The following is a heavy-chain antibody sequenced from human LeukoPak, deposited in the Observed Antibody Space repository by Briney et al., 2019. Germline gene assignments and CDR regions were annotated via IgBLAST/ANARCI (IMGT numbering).Heavy chain of an antibody. J-gene: IGHJ4*02. V-gene: IGHV3-23*01. Sequence: GGSLRLSCAASGFTFSSYAMSWVRQAPGKGLEWVSAISGSSGSTYYADSVKGRFTISRDNSKNTLYLQMNSLRAEDTAVYYCAKHSSSWHYFDYWGQGTLVTVSS. CDR3: AKHSSSWHYFDY. CDR2: ISGSSGST. D-gene: IGHD6-13*01. CDR1: GFTFSSYA.